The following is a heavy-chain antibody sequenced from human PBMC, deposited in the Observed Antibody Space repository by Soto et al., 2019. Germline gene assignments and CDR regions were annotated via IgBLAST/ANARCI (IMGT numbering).Heavy chain of an antibody. CDR1: GFTFNIYA. J-gene: IGHJ4*02. CDR3: ATGSLSIAGLLDY. CDR2: ISGSGGGT. V-gene: IGHV3-23*01. Sequence: PGGSLRLSCAASGFTFNIYAMSWVRQAPGKGLEWVSAISGSGGGTYYADSVEGRFTISRDNSKNTVYLQMNSLRPEDTAVYFCATGSLSIAGLLDYWGQGTLVTVSS. D-gene: IGHD6-6*01.